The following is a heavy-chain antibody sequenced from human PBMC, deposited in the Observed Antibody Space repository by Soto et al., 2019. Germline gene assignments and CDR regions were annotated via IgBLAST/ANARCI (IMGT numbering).Heavy chain of an antibody. V-gene: IGHV3-23*01. CDR1: GFTFSSYA. D-gene: IGHD2-2*01. J-gene: IGHJ4*02. CDR3: AKDPYQLLSFYFDS. CDR2: ISCSGSSK. Sequence: EVQLLESGGGLVQPGGSLRLSCAASGFTFSSYAMSWVRQAPGKGLEWFAAISCSGSSKYYADSVKGRFTISRDSSKNTRYRKMNTLRAENPVVYYGAKDPYQLLSFYFDSWGKGTRVTVS.